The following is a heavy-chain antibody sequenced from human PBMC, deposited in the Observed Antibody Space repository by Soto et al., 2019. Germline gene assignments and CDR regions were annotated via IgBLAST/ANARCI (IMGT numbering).Heavy chain of an antibody. D-gene: IGHD2-21*02. V-gene: IGHV4-39*01. CDR2: IYYSGST. J-gene: IGHJ4*02. Sequence: SETPSPTCTISGGSIRSSSFHLGWVRQPPGKGLEWIGSIYYSGSTCYNPSLKSRVTISVDTSKNQCSLKLSSVTAADTAVYYCARRAYCGGDCSEPPFEYWGQGTLVTVSS. CDR3: ARRAYCGGDCSEPPFEY. CDR1: GGSIRSSSFH.